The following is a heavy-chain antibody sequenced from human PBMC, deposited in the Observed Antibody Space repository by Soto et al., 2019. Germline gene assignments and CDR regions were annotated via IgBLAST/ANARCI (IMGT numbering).Heavy chain of an antibody. J-gene: IGHJ4*02. V-gene: IGHV3-30*04. CDR2: ISNDGSNK. D-gene: IGHD3-9*01. CDR3: ARPPVIDIFVPPDY. Sequence: QVQLVESGGGVVQPGRSLRLSCAASGFTFSTYAMHWVRQAPGKGLEWVAVISNDGSNKHYADSVKGRFTISRDNSKNTLYLQINSLRAEDTAVYYCARPPVIDIFVPPDYWGQGTLVTVSS. CDR1: GFTFSTYA.